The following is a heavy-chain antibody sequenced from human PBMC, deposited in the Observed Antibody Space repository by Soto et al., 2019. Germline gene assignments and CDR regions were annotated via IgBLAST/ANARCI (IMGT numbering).Heavy chain of an antibody. D-gene: IGHD5-12*01. CDR3: VRDSVGYSGYDFVWFDP. J-gene: IGHJ5*02. Sequence: QVQLVQSGAEVKKPGASVKVSCKASGYTFTSYGISWVRQAPGQGLEWMGWISAYNGNTNYAQKLQGRVTMTTDTSTSTAYMELRSLRSDDTAVYYCVRDSVGYSGYDFVWFDPWGQGTLVTVSS. CDR1: GYTFTSYG. V-gene: IGHV1-18*04. CDR2: ISAYNGNT.